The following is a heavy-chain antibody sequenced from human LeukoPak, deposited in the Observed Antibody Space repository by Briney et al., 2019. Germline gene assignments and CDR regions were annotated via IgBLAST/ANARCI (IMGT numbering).Heavy chain of an antibody. J-gene: IGHJ4*02. CDR2: FSGSGGST. Sequence: PGGSLRLSCAASGFTFSSFAMSWVRQAPGKGLEWVSSFSGSGGSTYYADSVKGRFSISRDNSKNTLYLQMNSLRAEDTAVYYCANINPRRVVSRTSSSDYWGQGTLVTVSS. CDR3: ANINPRRVVSRTSSSDY. D-gene: IGHD2-2*01. V-gene: IGHV3-23*01. CDR1: GFTFSSFA.